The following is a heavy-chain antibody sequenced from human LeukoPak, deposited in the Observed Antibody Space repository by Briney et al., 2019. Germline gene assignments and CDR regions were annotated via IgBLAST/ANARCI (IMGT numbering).Heavy chain of an antibody. V-gene: IGHV3-21*01. CDR2: ISTSSSYI. D-gene: IGHD4-17*01. CDR1: GLTFSTYS. CDR3: ARERDDYDDPGPLDY. Sequence: GGSLRLSCAASGLTFSTYSMNWVRQAPGKGLEWVSSISTSSSYIYYADSVKGRFTISRDNAKNSLFLQMNSLRAEDTAVYYCARERDDYDDPGPLDYWGQGTLVTVSS. J-gene: IGHJ4*02.